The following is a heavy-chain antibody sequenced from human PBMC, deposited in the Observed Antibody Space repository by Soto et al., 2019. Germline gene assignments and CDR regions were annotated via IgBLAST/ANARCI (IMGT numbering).Heavy chain of an antibody. J-gene: IGHJ6*02. Sequence: SETLSLTCAVYGGSFSGYYWSWIRQPPGKGLEWIGEINHSGSTNYNPSLKSRVTISVDTSKNQFSLKLSSVTAADTAVYYCARQYSSSWYHYCYGMDVWGQGTTVTVSS. D-gene: IGHD6-13*01. CDR1: GGSFSGYY. V-gene: IGHV4-34*01. CDR3: ARQYSSSWYHYCYGMDV. CDR2: INHSGST.